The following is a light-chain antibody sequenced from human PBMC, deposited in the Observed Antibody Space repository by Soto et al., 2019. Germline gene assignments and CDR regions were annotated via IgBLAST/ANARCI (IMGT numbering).Light chain of an antibody. CDR3: AVWDDALSGFVL. CDR2: RGN. V-gene: IGLV1-47*01. CDR1: SANDGTNH. Sequence: QSVLTQPPSASGTPGQSVNISCAGDSANDGTNHVYWYRRFPGTAPELLIYRGNLRPTGVPDRFSSSKSGASASLAISGLRSDDQGDYYCAVWDDALSGFVLFGGGTKLTVL. J-gene: IGLJ2*01.